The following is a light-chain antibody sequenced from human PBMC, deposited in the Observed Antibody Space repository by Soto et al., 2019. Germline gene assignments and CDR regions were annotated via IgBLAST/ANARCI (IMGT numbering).Light chain of an antibody. J-gene: IGLJ1*01. CDR1: SSNIGSKT. V-gene: IGLV1-44*01. CDR3: SAWDDSLNGYV. CDR2: SNY. Sequence: QSVLTQPPSASGTPGQRVTISCSGSSSNIGSKTVNWYQQLPGTAPKLLIYSNYQRPSGVPDRFSGSKSGTSASLAISGLKSEDEADYYCSAWDDSLNGYVFGTGTKLTVL.